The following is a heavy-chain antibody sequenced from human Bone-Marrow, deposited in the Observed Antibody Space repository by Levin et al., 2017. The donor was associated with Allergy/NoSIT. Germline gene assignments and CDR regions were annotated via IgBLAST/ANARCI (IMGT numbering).Heavy chain of an antibody. Sequence: GESLKISCAASGFTFSSYWMSWVRQAPGKGLEWVANIKQDGSEKYYVDSVKGRFTISRDNAKNSLYLQMNSLRAEDTAVYYCASFFGVVKVIGYWGQGTLVTVSS. J-gene: IGHJ4*02. CDR2: IKQDGSEK. V-gene: IGHV3-7*01. D-gene: IGHD3-3*01. CDR3: ASFFGVVKVIGY. CDR1: GFTFSSYW.